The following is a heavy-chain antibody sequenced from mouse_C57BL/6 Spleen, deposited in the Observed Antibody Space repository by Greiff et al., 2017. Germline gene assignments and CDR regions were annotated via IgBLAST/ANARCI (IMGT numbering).Heavy chain of an antibody. CDR3: AREGHYYGSSPFDY. CDR1: GYTFTSYW. D-gene: IGHD1-1*01. CDR2: IHPNSGST. Sequence: VQLQQSGAELVKPGASVKLSCKASGYTFTSYWMHWVKQRPGQGLEWIGMIHPNSGSTNYNEKFKSKATLTVDKSSSTAYMQLSSLTSEDSAVYYCAREGHYYGSSPFDYWGQGTTLTVSS. V-gene: IGHV1-64*01. J-gene: IGHJ2*01.